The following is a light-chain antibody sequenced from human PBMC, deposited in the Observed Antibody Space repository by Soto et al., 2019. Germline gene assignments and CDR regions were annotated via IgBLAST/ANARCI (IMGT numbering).Light chain of an antibody. CDR1: QSLSSRS. V-gene: IGKV3-20*01. CDR3: QQYGTSPPYT. J-gene: IGKJ2*01. CDR2: GAS. Sequence: EIVLTQSPGTLSLSPGERATLSCRASQSLSSRSLAWYQQKPGQAPRLLIYGASSRATGIPDRFSGSGSGTDFTLTISRLEPEDFAVYYCQQYGTSPPYTFGQGTKVDIK.